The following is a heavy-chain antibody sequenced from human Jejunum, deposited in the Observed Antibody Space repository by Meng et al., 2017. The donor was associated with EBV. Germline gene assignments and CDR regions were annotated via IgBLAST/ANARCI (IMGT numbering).Heavy chain of an antibody. CDR2: IYWDDDQ. V-gene: IGHV2-5*02. CDR3: AHFYDSSGYTDS. CDR1: GFSLSTMGVG. Sequence: QITLKESGPTLVKPTQTLTLTCTFSGFSLSTMGVGVSWIRQPPGKALEWLALIYWDDDQRFSPSLRSRLTITKDTSKNQVVLTMTNMDPADTGTYFCAHFYDSSGYTDSWGQGTLVTVSS. D-gene: IGHD3-22*01. J-gene: IGHJ5*01.